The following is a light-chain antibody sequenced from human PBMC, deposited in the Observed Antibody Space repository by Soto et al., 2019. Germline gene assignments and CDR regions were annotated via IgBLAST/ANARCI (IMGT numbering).Light chain of an antibody. CDR2: WAS. Sequence: DIVMTQSPDSLAVSLGERATINCKSSQNILYSSNNNNYLAWYQQKPGQPPRLPIYWASTREFGVPDRFSGSGSGTDFTLTISSLQAEDVAVYYCHQFYSTPYTFGQGTKLEIK. CDR1: QNILYSSNNNNY. J-gene: IGKJ2*01. V-gene: IGKV4-1*01. CDR3: HQFYSTPYT.